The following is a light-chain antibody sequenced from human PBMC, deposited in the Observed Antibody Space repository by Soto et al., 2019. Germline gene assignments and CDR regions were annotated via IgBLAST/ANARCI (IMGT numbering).Light chain of an antibody. V-gene: IGKV3-20*01. CDR2: GAS. CDR3: QQYGNSPIT. CDR1: QSVSSSY. Sequence: EIVLTQSPGTLSLSPGERATLSCRASQSVSSSYFAWYQQKPGQAPRLLIYGASSRATGIPDRFSGSGSGTDFTLTISRLEPEDFGVYYCQQYGNSPITFGPGTKVD. J-gene: IGKJ3*01.